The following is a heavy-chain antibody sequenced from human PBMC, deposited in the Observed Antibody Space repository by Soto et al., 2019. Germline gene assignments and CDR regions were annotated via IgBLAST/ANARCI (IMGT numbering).Heavy chain of an antibody. Sequence: GGSLRLSCAASGFTFSSYAMSWVRQAPGKGLEWVSTISGSGGYTYYADSVKGRFTISRDNSKNTLYLQMNSLRAEDTAVYFCAKDPLMFELRFEPSYYFDYWGQGTLVTVSS. CDR1: GFTFSSYA. J-gene: IGHJ4*02. D-gene: IGHD1-26*01. V-gene: IGHV3-23*01. CDR3: AKDPLMFELRFEPSYYFDY. CDR2: ISGSGGYT.